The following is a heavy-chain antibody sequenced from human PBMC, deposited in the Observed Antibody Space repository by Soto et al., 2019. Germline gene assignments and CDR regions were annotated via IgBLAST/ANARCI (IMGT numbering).Heavy chain of an antibody. CDR3: ARIYSGDDLNDAFDI. Sequence: QLQLQESGPGLVKPSETLSLTCTVSGGSISSSSYYWGWIRQPPGKGLEWIGSIYYSGSTYYNPSLKSRVTISVDTSKNQFSLKLSSVTAADTAVYDCARIYSGDDLNDAFDIWGQGTMVTVSS. CDR2: IYYSGST. CDR1: GGSISSSSYY. D-gene: IGHD5-12*01. J-gene: IGHJ3*02. V-gene: IGHV4-39*01.